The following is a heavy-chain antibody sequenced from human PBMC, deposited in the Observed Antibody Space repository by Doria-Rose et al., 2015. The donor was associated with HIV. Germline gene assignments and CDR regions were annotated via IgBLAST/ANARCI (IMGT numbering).Heavy chain of an antibody. CDR3: ARVLSGTYDY. CDR2: TFYTGST. V-gene: IGHV4-59*01. J-gene: IGHJ4*02. D-gene: IGHD1-26*01. Sequence: QVQLQESGPGLVKPSETLSLTCSVPGGSISHYCWSWIRQHPGKGLEYIGDTFYTGSTNYSPSLKSRVSMSIGTSKNKFSLRLSSVTAADTAVYYCARVLSGTYDYWGQGTLVTVSS. CDR1: GGSISHYC.